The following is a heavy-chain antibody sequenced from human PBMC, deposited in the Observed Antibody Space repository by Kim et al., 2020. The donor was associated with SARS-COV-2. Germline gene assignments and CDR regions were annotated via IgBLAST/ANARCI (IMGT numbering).Heavy chain of an antibody. J-gene: IGHJ6*02. D-gene: IGHD3-10*01. Sequence: ASVKVSCKASGYTFTSYAMHWVRQAPGQRLEWMVWINAGNGNTKYSQKFQGRVTITRDTSASTAYMELSSLRSEDTAVYYCARDGVNYGYYYYYGMDVWGQGTTVTVSS. CDR3: ARDGVNYGYYYYYGMDV. V-gene: IGHV1-3*01. CDR1: GYTFTSYA. CDR2: INAGNGNT.